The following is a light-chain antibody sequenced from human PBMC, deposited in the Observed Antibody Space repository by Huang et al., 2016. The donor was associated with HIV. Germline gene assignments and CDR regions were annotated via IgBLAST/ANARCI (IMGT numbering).Light chain of an antibody. J-gene: IGKJ3*01. CDR2: DAS. Sequence: EIVLTQSPAILSLSPGERAILSCRASQSISSYLIWYQQKAGQAPRLLIYDASNRATGIPARFIGSGSGTDFTLTISSLEPEDFALYFCQQRSNWPITFGPGTKVEI. CDR3: QQRSNWPIT. CDR1: QSISSY. V-gene: IGKV3-11*01.